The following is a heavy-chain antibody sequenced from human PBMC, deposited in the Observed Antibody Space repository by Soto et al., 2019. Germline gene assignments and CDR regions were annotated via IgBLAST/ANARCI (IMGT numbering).Heavy chain of an antibody. CDR3: ARDLHDYVSFRFDP. Sequence: EVQLVESGGSLVKPGGSLRLSCAASGFTFSNYSMNWVRQAPGKGLEWVSSISTSSGYRYYADSVKGRFTISRDNAKKSLYLQMNSLRAEDTAVYYCARDLHDYVSFRFDPWGQGTLVTVSS. V-gene: IGHV3-21*01. CDR1: GFTFSNYS. CDR2: ISTSSGYR. J-gene: IGHJ5*02. D-gene: IGHD3-16*01.